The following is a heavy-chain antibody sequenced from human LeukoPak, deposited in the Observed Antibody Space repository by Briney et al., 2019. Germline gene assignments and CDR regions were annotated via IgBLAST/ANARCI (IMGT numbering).Heavy chain of an antibody. CDR2: ISYDGSNK. CDR1: GFTFSSYA. D-gene: IGHD3-22*01. CDR3: AREAEGYYDSSRLLF. Sequence: PGGSLRLSCAASGFTFSSYAMHWVRQAPGKGLEWVAVISYDGSNKYYADSVKGRFTISRDNSKNTLYLQMNSLRAEDTAVYYCAREAEGYYDSSRLLFWGQGTLVTVSS. V-gene: IGHV3-30-3*01. J-gene: IGHJ4*02.